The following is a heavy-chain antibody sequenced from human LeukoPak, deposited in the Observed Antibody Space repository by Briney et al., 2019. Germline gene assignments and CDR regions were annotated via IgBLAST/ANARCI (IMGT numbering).Heavy chain of an antibody. D-gene: IGHD6-13*01. CDR3: ARDSPYSSSWLDY. V-gene: IGHV4-59*01. Sequence: KPSETLSLICTVSGGSISSYYWSWIRQPPGKGLEWIGYIYYSGSTNYNPSLKSRVTISVDTSKNQFSLKLSSVTAADTAVYYCARDSPYSSSWLDYWGQGTLVTVPS. CDR1: GGSISSYY. CDR2: IYYSGST. J-gene: IGHJ4*02.